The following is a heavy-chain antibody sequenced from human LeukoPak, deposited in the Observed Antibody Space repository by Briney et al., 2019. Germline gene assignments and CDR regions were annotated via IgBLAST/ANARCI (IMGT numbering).Heavy chain of an antibody. CDR2: IYYSGST. D-gene: IGHD6-6*01. Sequence: SQTLSLTCTVSGGSISSGDYYWSWIRQPPGKGLEWIGYIYYSGSTYYNPSLKSRVTISVDTSKNQFSLKLSSVTAADTAVYYCARANIAANDIMDVWGQGTTVTVSS. V-gene: IGHV4-30-4*01. CDR3: ARANIAANDIMDV. CDR1: GGSISSGDYY. J-gene: IGHJ6*02.